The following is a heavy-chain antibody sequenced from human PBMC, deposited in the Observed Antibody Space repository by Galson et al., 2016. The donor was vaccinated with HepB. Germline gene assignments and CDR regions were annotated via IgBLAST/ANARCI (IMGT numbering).Heavy chain of an antibody. J-gene: IGHJ4*02. CDR2: ISSSRSPI. D-gene: IGHD6-19*01. CDR1: GFSLRCYP. CDR3: AREGSSGWFRNYYSDY. Sequence: SLSLSCAGSGFSLRCYPMNCARQAPGAGLEWVSYISSSRSPIYYADSVTRRFIISRDDAKNSVYLQMNSLRDEDTAVYYCAREGSSGWFRNYYSDYWGQGTLVTVSS. V-gene: IGHV3-48*02.